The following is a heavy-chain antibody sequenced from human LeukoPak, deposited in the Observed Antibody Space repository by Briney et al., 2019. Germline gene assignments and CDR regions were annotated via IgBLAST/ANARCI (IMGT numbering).Heavy chain of an antibody. CDR1: GFTFSSYG. CDR3: AKDYSWIDY. CDR2: ISYDGSNK. V-gene: IGHV3-30*18. J-gene: IGHJ4*02. Sequence: PGGSLRLSCAASGFTFSSYGMHWVRQAPGKGLEWVAVISYDGSNKYYADSVKGRFTISRDNSKNTLYLQMNSLRAEDTAVYYCAKDYSWIDYWGQGTLVTVSS. D-gene: IGHD1-1*01.